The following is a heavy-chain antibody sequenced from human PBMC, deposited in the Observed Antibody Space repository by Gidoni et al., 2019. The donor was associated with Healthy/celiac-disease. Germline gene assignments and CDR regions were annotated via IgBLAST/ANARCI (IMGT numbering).Heavy chain of an antibody. CDR2: ISYDGSNK. Sequence: QVQLVESGGGVVQPGRSLSLSCAASAFTFSSYGMHWVRQAPGKGLEWVAVISYDGSNKYYADSVKGRFTISRDNSKNTLYLQMNSLRAEDTAVYYCAKGGPSIAARPNGPWGQGTLVTVSS. J-gene: IGHJ5*02. D-gene: IGHD6-6*01. CDR1: AFTFSSYG. V-gene: IGHV3-30*18. CDR3: AKGGPSIAARPNGP.